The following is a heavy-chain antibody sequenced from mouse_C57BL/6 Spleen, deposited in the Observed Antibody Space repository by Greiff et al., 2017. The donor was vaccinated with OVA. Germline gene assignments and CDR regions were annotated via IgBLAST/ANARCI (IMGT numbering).Heavy chain of an antibody. V-gene: IGHV1-19*01. CDR1: GYTFTDYY. CDR2: INPYNGGT. CDR3: ARSGDYDYDEFDY. J-gene: IGHJ2*01. D-gene: IGHD2-4*01. Sequence: VQLKQSGPVLVKPGASVKMSCKASGYTFTDYYMNWVKQSHGKSLEWIGVINPYNGGTSYNQKFKGKATLTVDKSSSTAYMELNSLTSEDSAVYYCARSGDYDYDEFDYWGQGTTLTVSS.